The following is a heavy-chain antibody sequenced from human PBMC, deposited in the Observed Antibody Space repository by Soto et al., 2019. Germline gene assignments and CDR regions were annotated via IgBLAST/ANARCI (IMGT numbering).Heavy chain of an antibody. CDR2: SHHSWAS. CDR3: ARQGFGGLHGLVDV. CDR1: GGSITDYY. D-gene: IGHD3-10*01. V-gene: IGHV4-59*08. J-gene: IGHJ6*02. Sequence: QVQLQESGPGLVKSSETLTLTCTVSGGSITDYYWSWIRLSPGKGLEWLGYSHHSWASAYTPSLKSRVTMSLDTSKKQLSLKLTSVTAADTAVYYCARQGFGGLHGLVDVWGHGTTVIVSS.